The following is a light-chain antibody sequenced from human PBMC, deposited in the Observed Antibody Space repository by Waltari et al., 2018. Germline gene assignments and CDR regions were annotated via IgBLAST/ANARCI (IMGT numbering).Light chain of an antibody. CDR2: YDR. Sequence: SYVLTQPPSVSVAPGETARLTCGGNNIESKSVHWYRQRPGQAPVLVISYDRGRPSGIPDRLSGSNSGNTATLTISRVEAGDEADYYCQVWDANTDPGVFGTGTEVTVL. V-gene: IGLV3-21*01. J-gene: IGLJ1*01. CDR3: QVWDANTDPGV. CDR1: NIESKS.